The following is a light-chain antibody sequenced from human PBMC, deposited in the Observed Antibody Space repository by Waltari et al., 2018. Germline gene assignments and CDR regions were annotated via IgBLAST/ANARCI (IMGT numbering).Light chain of an antibody. CDR3: QVWDTSSDHMV. CDR1: AIGYKS. J-gene: IGLJ3*02. Sequence: SYVLTQAPSVSVAPGQTARIPCRGSAIGYKSVHWYQQKPGQPPVVVVYDDGDRPSRIPERFSGSNSANTATLTISRVEAGDEADYYCQVWDTSSDHMVFGGGTKLTVL. CDR2: DDG. V-gene: IGLV3-21*02.